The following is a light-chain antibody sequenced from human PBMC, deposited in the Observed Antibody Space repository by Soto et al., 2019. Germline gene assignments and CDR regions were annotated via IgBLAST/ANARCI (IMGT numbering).Light chain of an antibody. CDR1: QGISSY. CDR3: QRYYSYPA. Sequence: AIRMTQSPSSLSASTGDRVTITCRASQGISSYLAWYQQKAGKAPKLLIYAASPLQSAVSSRFSGSGSGTDFTITSSWLQYEDVTTYYCQRYYSYPAFGQGTKVDI. J-gene: IGKJ1*01. CDR2: AAS. V-gene: IGKV1-8*01.